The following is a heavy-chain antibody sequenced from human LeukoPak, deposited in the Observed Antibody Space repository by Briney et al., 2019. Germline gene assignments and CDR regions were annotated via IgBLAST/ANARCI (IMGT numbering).Heavy chain of an antibody. D-gene: IGHD6-13*01. CDR1: GGSFSGYY. V-gene: IGHV4-34*01. J-gene: IGHJ4*02. Sequence: PSETLSLTCAVYGGSFSGYYWSWIRQPPGKGLEWIGEINHSGSTNYNPSLKSRVTISVDTSKNQFSLKLSSVTAADTAVYYCAHRGLYSSSSTYYFDYWGQGTLVTVSS. CDR3: AHRGLYSSSSTYYFDY. CDR2: INHSGST.